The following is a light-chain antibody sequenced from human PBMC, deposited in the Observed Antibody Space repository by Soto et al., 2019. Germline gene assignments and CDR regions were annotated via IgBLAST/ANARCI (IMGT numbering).Light chain of an antibody. J-gene: IGKJ3*01. CDR2: AAS. Sequence: DIQMTQSPSSLSASVGDRVTITCRASQGISNYLARYQQKPGKVPTLLIYAASTLHSGVPSRFSGSGSGTDFTLSISSLQPEDVATYYCQKYESDPFTFGPGTKVEI. V-gene: IGKV1-27*01. CDR1: QGISNY. CDR3: QKYESDPFT.